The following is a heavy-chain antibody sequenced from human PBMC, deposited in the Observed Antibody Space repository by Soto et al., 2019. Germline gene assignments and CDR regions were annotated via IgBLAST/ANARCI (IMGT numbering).Heavy chain of an antibody. V-gene: IGHV3-74*01. CDR2: INTDGGSI. J-gene: IGHJ4*02. Sequence: EVQLMESGGGVVQPGGSLRLSCVASGFTFSNCWTHWDRQFPGQGLVWVSRINTDGGSISYADSVKGRFSISRDNAKKTLYLSMDSLSAEDTAVYYCTRDSPGAGIDYWCQGTLDTVSS. D-gene: IGHD6-13*01. CDR1: GFTFSNCW. CDR3: TRDSPGAGIDY.